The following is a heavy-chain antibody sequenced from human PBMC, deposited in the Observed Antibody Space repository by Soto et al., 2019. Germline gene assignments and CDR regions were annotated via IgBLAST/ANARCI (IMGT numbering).Heavy chain of an antibody. CDR1: GFSLSSYA. CDR3: AKAGEVFGLVIVAYLYS. J-gene: IGHJ4*02. Sequence: QVQLVESGGGVDQPGTSLRVSCEVSGFSLSSYAIHWVRQAPGKGLEWVAVTSNDGKKVSYADSVKGRFTVSRDNSNNTVALQVNSLGSEDTAVYFCAKAGEVFGLVIVAYLYSWGKGSLVTVSA. CDR2: TSNDGKKV. V-gene: IGHV3-30*18. D-gene: IGHD2-21*01.